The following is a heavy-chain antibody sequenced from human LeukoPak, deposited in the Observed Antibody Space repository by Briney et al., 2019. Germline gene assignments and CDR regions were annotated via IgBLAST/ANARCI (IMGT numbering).Heavy chain of an antibody. D-gene: IGHD1-26*01. Sequence: PSETLSLTCTVSDDSISSHYWSWIRQPAGKGLEWIGLIYTSGSTNYNPSLRSRLTMSVDTSNNQFSLKLSSVTAADTAVYYCARSRSRGAFDTWGQGTMVTVSS. CDR2: IYTSGST. J-gene: IGHJ3*02. V-gene: IGHV4-4*07. CDR3: ARSRSRGAFDT. CDR1: DDSISSHY.